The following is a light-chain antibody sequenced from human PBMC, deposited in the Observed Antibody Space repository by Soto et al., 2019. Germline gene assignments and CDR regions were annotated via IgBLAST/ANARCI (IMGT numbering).Light chain of an antibody. CDR1: QSVSTY. V-gene: IGKV3-11*01. Sequence: EIVLTQSPATLSLSPGERATLSCRASQSVSTYLAWYQQKPGQAPRLLIYDAFNRATGVPARFRGSGSGTDFTLTISGLEPEDFSVYYCQQRDMWPITFGQGTRLEIK. J-gene: IGKJ5*01. CDR3: QQRDMWPIT. CDR2: DAF.